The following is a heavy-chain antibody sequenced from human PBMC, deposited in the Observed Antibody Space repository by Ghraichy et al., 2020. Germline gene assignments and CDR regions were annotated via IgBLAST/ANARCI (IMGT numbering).Heavy chain of an antibody. Sequence: GGSLRLSCTASGFTLSDYYMSWIRQAPGKGLEWLSFISISGSTTEYAESVKGRFTISRDDAKNSLYLQMNRLRVEDTAVYYCARDELAVSGLYEAFDIWGQGTMVTVSS. D-gene: IGHD6-19*01. J-gene: IGHJ3*02. CDR3: ARDELAVSGLYEAFDI. V-gene: IGHV3-11*01. CDR2: ISISGSTT. CDR1: GFTLSDYY.